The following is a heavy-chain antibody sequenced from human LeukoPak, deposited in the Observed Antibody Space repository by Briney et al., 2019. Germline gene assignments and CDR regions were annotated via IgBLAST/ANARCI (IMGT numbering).Heavy chain of an antibody. V-gene: IGHV1-69*04. CDR2: IIPILGIA. CDR3: ARDGFLESYGFDY. J-gene: IGHJ4*02. D-gene: IGHD3-3*01. Sequence: SVKVSCEASGGTFSSYAISWVRQAPGQGLEWMGRIIPILGIANYAQKFQGRVAITADKSTSTAYMELSSLRSEDTAVYYCARDGFLESYGFDYWGQRTLVTVSS. CDR1: GGTFSSYA.